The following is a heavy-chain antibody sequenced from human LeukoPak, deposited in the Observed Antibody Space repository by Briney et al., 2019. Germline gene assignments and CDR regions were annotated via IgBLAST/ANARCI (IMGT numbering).Heavy chain of an antibody. D-gene: IGHD6-19*01. CDR1: GFTFSNSA. CDR2: IGASDGGT. J-gene: IGHJ4*02. Sequence: PGGSLRLSCAASGFTFSNSAMNWVRQAPGRGLEWVSVIGASDGGTYYAVSVKGRFTISRDNSKNTLYLQMNSLRAEDTAVYYCANAIHSKAVALPFDYWGQGTLVIVSS. V-gene: IGHV3-23*01. CDR3: ANAIHSKAVALPFDY.